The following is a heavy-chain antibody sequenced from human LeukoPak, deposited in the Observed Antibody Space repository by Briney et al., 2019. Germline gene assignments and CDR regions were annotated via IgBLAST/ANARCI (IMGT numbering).Heavy chain of an antibody. CDR2: IIPILGIA. Sequence: ASVKVSCKASGGTFSSYAISWVRQAPGQGLESMGRIIPILGIANYAQKFQGRVTITADKSTSTAYMELSSLRSEDTAVYYCARDYSSPSYYYYGMDVWGQGTTVTVSS. D-gene: IGHD6-6*01. V-gene: IGHV1-69*04. CDR3: ARDYSSPSYYYYGMDV. J-gene: IGHJ6*02. CDR1: GGTFSSYA.